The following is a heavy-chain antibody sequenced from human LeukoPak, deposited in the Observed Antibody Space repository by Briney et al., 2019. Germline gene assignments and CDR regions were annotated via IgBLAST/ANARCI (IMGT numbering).Heavy chain of an antibody. CDR1: GYSFTSYW. J-gene: IGHJ6*02. D-gene: IGHD3-10*01. V-gene: IGHV5-51*01. CDR2: IYPGDSDT. Sequence: GESLKISCKGSGYSFTSYWIGWVRQMPGKGLEWMGIIYPGDSDTRYSPSFQGQVTISADKSISTAYLQWSSLKASDTAVYYCARHGSGSSIYYYGMDVWGQGTTVTVSS. CDR3: ARHGSGSSIYYYGMDV.